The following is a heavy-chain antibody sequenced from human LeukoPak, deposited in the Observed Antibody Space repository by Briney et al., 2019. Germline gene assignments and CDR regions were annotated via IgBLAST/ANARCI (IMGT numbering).Heavy chain of an antibody. CDR2: IYSVGST. CDR1: GFTVSSTY. J-gene: IGHJ4*02. D-gene: IGHD3-10*01. V-gene: IGHV3-66*01. CDR3: ARTVYGSGSPYY. Sequence: GGSLRLSCAASGFTVSSTYMSWVRQAPGKGLELVSLIYSVGSTYYADSVKGRFTISRDNSKNTLYLQMNSLRAEDTAVYYCARTVYGSGSPYYWGQGTLVTVSS.